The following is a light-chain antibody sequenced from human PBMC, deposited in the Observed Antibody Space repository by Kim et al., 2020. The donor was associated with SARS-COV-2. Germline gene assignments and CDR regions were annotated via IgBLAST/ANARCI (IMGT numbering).Light chain of an antibody. CDR2: GAS. CDR1: QSVSSSY. Sequence: EIVLTQSPGTLSLSPWERVTLSCRASQSVSSSYLAWYQQKPGQAPRVLIYGASSRATGIPDRFSGSGSGTDFTLTISRLEPEDFAVYYCQQYDSSPLTFGGGTKVDIK. J-gene: IGKJ4*01. V-gene: IGKV3-20*01. CDR3: QQYDSSPLT.